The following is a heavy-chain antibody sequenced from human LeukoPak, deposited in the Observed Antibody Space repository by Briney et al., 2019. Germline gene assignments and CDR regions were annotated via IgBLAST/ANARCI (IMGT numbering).Heavy chain of an antibody. CDR1: GGSISSGSYY. CDR3: ARGWIANRLYFDY. D-gene: IGHD2-21*01. V-gene: IGHV4-61*02. CDR2: IYTSGST. J-gene: IGHJ4*02. Sequence: SETLSLTCTVSGGSISSGSYYWSWIRQPAGKGLEWIGRIYTSGSTNYNPSLKSRVTISVDTPKNQFSLKLSSVTAADTAVYYCARGWIANRLYFDYWGQGTLVTVSS.